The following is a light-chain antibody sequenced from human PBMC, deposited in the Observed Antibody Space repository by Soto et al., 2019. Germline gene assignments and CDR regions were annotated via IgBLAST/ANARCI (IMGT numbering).Light chain of an antibody. CDR3: SSYTSSSVV. J-gene: IGLJ2*01. CDR1: SSDVGGYNY. Sequence: QSALTQPASVSESPGQSITISCTGTSSDVGGYNYVSWYQQHPGKAPKLMIYDVSNRPSGVSNRFSGSKSGNTASLTISGLQAEDEAYYYCSSYTSSSVVFGGGTKLTVL. V-gene: IGLV2-14*01. CDR2: DVS.